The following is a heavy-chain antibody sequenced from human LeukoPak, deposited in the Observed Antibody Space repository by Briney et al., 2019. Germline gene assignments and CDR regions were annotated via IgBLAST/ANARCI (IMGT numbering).Heavy chain of an antibody. J-gene: IGHJ6*02. CDR3: ARGRYYGMDV. CDR2: IKSDGSIT. V-gene: IGHV3-74*03. CDR1: GFTFSTFW. Sequence: GGSLRLSCAASGFTFSTFWMHWVRQAPGKGLVWVSGIKSDGSITTYADSVKGRFTIYRDNAENTLYLQMNSLRAEDTAVYYCARGRYYGMDVWGQGTTVTVSS.